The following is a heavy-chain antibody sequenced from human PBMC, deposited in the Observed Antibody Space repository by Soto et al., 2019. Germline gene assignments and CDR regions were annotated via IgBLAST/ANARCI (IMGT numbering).Heavy chain of an antibody. V-gene: IGHV1-18*01. CDR1: GYTFTSYG. D-gene: IGHD1-1*01. Sequence: QVHLVQSGAEVKKPGASVKVSCKASGYTFTSYGITWVRQAPGQGLEWMGWISAHNGNTDDAQKLQGRFSVTRDTTTSTAYMELRSLISDDTAVYYCARGRYGDYWGQGALVTVSS. J-gene: IGHJ4*02. CDR3: ARGRYGDY. CDR2: ISAHNGNT.